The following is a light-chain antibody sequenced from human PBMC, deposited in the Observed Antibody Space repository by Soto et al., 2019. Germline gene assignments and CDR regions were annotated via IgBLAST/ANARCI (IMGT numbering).Light chain of an antibody. CDR2: DAS. J-gene: IGKJ1*01. V-gene: IGKV3-15*01. CDR1: QSVSTN. CDR3: QQYSDWLRS. Sequence: EIVMTQSPDTLSVSPGERATLSCRASQSVSTNLAWYQQKPGQAPRLLLYDASTRATGIPARFGGSGSGTEFTLTISSLQSEDLAVYYCQQYSDWLRSFGQGAKVEI.